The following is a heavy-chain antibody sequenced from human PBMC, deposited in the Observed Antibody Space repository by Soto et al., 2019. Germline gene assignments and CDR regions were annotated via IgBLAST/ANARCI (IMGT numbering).Heavy chain of an antibody. CDR1: SVSNAW. Sequence: SVSNAWMNWVRQAPGKGLEWVGRIKSKTDGGTTDYAAPVKGRFTISRDDSKNTLYLQMNSLKTEDTAVYYCTTDGPLRSNGNDGGLDYCGQGTLVTVSS. J-gene: IGHJ4*02. V-gene: IGHV3-15*07. D-gene: IGHD1-20*01. CDR3: TTDGPLRSNGNDGGLDY. CDR2: IKSKTDGGTT.